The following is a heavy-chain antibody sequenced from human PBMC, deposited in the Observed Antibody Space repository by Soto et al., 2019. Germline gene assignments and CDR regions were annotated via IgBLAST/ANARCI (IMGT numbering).Heavy chain of an antibody. CDR3: AKHQPTEFDP. D-gene: IGHD1-1*01. CDR2: ISDSGST. V-gene: IGHV4-30-4*08. CDR1: GDSIGSGDDY. J-gene: IGHJ5*02. Sequence: SETLTLTCSVSGDSIGSGDDYWTWIRQSPGKGLEWIGYISDSGSTFYNPSLRSRLTIALDTSKNHFSLKLNSVTAADTAVYYCAKHQPTEFDPWGQ.